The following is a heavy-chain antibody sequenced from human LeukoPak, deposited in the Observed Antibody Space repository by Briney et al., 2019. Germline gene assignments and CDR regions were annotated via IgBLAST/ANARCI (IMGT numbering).Heavy chain of an antibody. J-gene: IGHJ6*02. Sequence: SETLSLTCAVYGGSFSGYYWSWIRHPPGKGLEWIGEINHSGSTNYNPSLKSRVTISVDTSKNQFSLKLSSVTAADTAVYYCARVGVANQKQLGLSRKYYYYGMDVWGQGTTVTVSS. CDR3: ARVGVANQKQLGLSRKYYYYGMDV. V-gene: IGHV4-34*01. CDR1: GGSFSGYY. D-gene: IGHD1-1*01. CDR2: INHSGST.